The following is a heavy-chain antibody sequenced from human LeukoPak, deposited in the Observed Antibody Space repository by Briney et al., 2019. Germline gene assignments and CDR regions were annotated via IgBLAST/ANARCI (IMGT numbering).Heavy chain of an antibody. V-gene: IGHV1-2*02. D-gene: IGHD3-3*01. CDR3: ARDIRPRVESFDY. CDR1: GYTLIDYH. Sequence: ASVKVSCKASGYTLIDYHLHGVQPAPGQGLEWMGWINPNSGGTNYAQKFQGRITMTRDTSTNTAYMELTGLRSDDTAVYYCARDIRPRVESFDYWGQGTLVAISS. J-gene: IGHJ4*02. CDR2: INPNSGGT.